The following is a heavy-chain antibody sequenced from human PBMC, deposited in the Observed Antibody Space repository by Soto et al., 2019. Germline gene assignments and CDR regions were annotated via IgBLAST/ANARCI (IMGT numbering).Heavy chain of an antibody. CDR1: GYTFTSYD. CDR3: ARTSSATRGGFDP. CDR2: INPNNGNT. Sequence: VASVNVSCKSSGYTFTSYDINWVRQATGQGLEWMRWINPNNGNTGYAQKFQGRVTMTRDTSISTAYMELSSLRSEDTAVYFCARTSSATRGGFDPWGQGTLVTVS. J-gene: IGHJ5*02. D-gene: IGHD3-10*01. V-gene: IGHV1-8*01.